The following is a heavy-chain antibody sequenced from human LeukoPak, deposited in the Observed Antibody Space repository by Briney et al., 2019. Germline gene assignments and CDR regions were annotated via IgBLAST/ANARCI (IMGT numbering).Heavy chain of an antibody. CDR3: ARRLRQNLFDP. CDR2: IYYSGSS. CDR1: GVSISSDY. Sequence: PSKTLSLTCTVSGVSISSDYWSWIRLPPGKGLEWIGYIYYSGSSNYNPSLKSRVTMSVDTSKNQFSLKLTSVTAADTAVYYCARRLRQNLFDPWGQGTLVTVSS. D-gene: IGHD4-17*01. J-gene: IGHJ5*02. V-gene: IGHV4-59*08.